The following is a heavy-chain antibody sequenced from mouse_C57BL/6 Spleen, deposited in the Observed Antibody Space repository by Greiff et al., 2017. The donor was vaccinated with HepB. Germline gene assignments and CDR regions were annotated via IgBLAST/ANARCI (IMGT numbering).Heavy chain of an antibody. D-gene: IGHD1-1*01. CDR1: GYTFTSYW. Sequence: QVQLQQPGAELVKPGASVKLSCKASGYTFTSYWMHWVKQRPGQGLEWIGMIHPNSGSTNYNEKFKSKATLTVDKSSSTAYMQLSSLTSEDSAVYYCARITTVVVFDYWGQGTTLTVSS. J-gene: IGHJ2*01. CDR2: IHPNSGST. V-gene: IGHV1-64*01. CDR3: ARITTVVVFDY.